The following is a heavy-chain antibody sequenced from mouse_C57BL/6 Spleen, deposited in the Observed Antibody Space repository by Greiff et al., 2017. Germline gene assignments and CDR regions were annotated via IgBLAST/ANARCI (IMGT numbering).Heavy chain of an antibody. CDR3: VRGGVLGAY. D-gene: IGHD3-3*01. J-gene: IGHJ3*01. Sequence: EVKVIESGGGLVQPKGSLKLSCAASGFSFNTYAMNWVRQAPGKGLEWVARIRSKSNNYATYYADSVKDRFTISRDDSESMLYLQMNNLKTEDTAMYYCVRGGVLGAYWGQGTLVTVSA. V-gene: IGHV10-1*01. CDR1: GFSFNTYA. CDR2: IRSKSNNYAT.